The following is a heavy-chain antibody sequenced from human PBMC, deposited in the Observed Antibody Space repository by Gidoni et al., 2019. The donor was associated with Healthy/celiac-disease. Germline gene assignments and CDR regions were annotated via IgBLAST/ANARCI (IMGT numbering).Heavy chain of an antibody. Sequence: EVQLVESGGGLVQPGGSLRLSCAASGFTFSIYALSWVRQAPGKGLEWVAAISGSGGSTYYADSVKGRFTISRDNSKNTLYLQMNSLRAEDTAVYYCAKDAADTIFGVVIMNFDYWGQGTLVTVSS. V-gene: IGHV3-23*04. CDR3: AKDAADTIFGVVIMNFDY. CDR2: ISGSGGST. J-gene: IGHJ4*02. D-gene: IGHD3-3*01. CDR1: GFTFSIYA.